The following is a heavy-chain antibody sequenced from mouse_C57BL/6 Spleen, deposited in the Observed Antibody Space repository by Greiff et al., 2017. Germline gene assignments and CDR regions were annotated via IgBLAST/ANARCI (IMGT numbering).Heavy chain of an antibody. CDR2: INYDGSST. J-gene: IGHJ1*03. CDR3: ARGGSSYDDWYFDV. CDR1: GFTFSDYY. D-gene: IGHD1-1*01. V-gene: IGHV5-16*01. Sequence: EVQRVASEGGLVQPGSSMKLSCTASGFTFSDYYMAWVRQVPEKGLEWVANINYDGSSTYYLDSLKSRFIISRDNAKNILYLQMSSLKSEDTATYYCARGGSSYDDWYFDVWGTGTTVTVSS.